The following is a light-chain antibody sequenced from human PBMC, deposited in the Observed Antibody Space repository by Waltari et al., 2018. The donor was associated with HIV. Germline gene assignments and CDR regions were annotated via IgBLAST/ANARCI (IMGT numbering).Light chain of an antibody. J-gene: IGLJ2*01. CDR1: NIGSYH. V-gene: IGLV3-9*01. CDR2: RDS. Sequence: SSELTQPVSVSVALGQTARITCGGNNIGSYHVNWYKQRPGQAPFLVLYRDSNRASGIHDRFSGSNSRNTATLTIARAQVGDEGDFYCQVWDSSTVLFGGGTKLIVL. CDR3: QVWDSSTVL.